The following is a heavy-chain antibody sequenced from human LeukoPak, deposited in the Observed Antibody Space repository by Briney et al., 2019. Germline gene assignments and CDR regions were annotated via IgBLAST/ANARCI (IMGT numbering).Heavy chain of an antibody. D-gene: IGHD3-22*01. Sequence: ASETLSLTCTVSGGSVSSGSYYWSWIRQPPGKGLEWIGYIYYSGSTNYNPSLKSRVTILVDTSKNQVSLKLSSVTAADTAVYYCARGPDSSGYHFDYWGQGTPVTVSS. CDR2: IYYSGST. CDR1: GGSVSSGSYY. V-gene: IGHV4-61*01. J-gene: IGHJ4*02. CDR3: ARGPDSSGYHFDY.